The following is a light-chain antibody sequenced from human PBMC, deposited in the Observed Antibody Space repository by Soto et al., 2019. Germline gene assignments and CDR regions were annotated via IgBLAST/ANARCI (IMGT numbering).Light chain of an antibody. V-gene: IGKV1-17*03. CDR2: AAS. Sequence: DLQMTQSPSAMAASVGDRGTVTCRASQGISNYLAWFQQKQGKXXKXXIYAASSLQSGVPSRFSASGSGTAGTLTLRSLQTEDCETYDGQQLNHYPRTFGQGTKVDI. J-gene: IGKJ1*01. CDR1: QGISNY. CDR3: QQLNHYPRT.